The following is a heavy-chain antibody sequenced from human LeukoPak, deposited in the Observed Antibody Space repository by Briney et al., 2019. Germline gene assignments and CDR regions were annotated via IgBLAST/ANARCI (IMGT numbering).Heavy chain of an antibody. CDR1: GFSFSNYA. Sequence: GGSLRLSCAASGFSFSNYAMSWVRQAPARGPEWVSSIRGGGETFYADSVKGRFTISRDNSKNTLYLQMNSLRAEDTAVYYCAKGIYSSGWSYFDYWGHGTLVTVSS. CDR2: IRGGGET. V-gene: IGHV3-23*01. D-gene: IGHD6-19*01. J-gene: IGHJ4*01. CDR3: AKGIYSSGWSYFDY.